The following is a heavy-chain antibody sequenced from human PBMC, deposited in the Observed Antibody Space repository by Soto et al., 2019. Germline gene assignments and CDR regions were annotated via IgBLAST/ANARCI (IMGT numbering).Heavy chain of an antibody. CDR2: FYPGDSDT. D-gene: IGHD5-18*01. Sequence: EVQLVQSGVEVKKPGESLKISRKGSGYIFSNNWIAWVRQMPGKGLEWMGSFYPGDSDTTYSPSFRGQLTMSADKSISTAYLQWKSLKASDTAMYYCARRSRNTAMDCGDLWVQGTLVTVSS. V-gene: IGHV5-51*01. CDR1: GYIFSNNW. J-gene: IGHJ5*02. CDR3: ARRSRNTAMDCGDL.